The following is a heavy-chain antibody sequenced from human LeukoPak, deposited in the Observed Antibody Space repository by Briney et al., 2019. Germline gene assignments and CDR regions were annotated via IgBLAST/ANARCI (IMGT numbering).Heavy chain of an antibody. D-gene: IGHD6-13*01. J-gene: IGHJ4*02. CDR1: GGSISSGSYY. CDR3: ARGESSSWYGGEYFDY. V-gene: IGHV4-61*02. CDR2: IYTSGST. Sequence: PSETLSLTCTVSGGSISSGSYYWSWIRQPAGKGLEWIGRIYTSGSTNYNPSLKSRVTISVDTSKNQFSLKLSSVTAADTAVYYCARGESSSWYGGEYFDYWGQGTLVTVSS.